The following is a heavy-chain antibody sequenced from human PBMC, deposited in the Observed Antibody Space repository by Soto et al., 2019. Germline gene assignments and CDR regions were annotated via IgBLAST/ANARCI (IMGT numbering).Heavy chain of an antibody. CDR1: GFTFSSYG. Sequence: GGSLRLSCAASGFTFSSYGMHWVRQAPGKGLEWVAVIWYDGSNKYYADSVKGRFTISRDNSKNTLYLQMNSLRAEDMAVYYCARVIAVAGTLGYFDYWGQGTLVTVSS. CDR2: IWYDGSNK. J-gene: IGHJ4*02. V-gene: IGHV3-33*08. CDR3: ARVIAVAGTLGYFDY. D-gene: IGHD6-19*01.